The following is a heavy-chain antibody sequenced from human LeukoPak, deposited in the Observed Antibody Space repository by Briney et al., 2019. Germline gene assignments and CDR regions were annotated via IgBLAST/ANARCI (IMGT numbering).Heavy chain of an antibody. V-gene: IGHV3-23*01. D-gene: IGHD3-10*01. CDR2: ISASGIGI. Sequence: PGGSLRLSCAASGFIFKNYAVSWVRQAPGKGLEWVSGISASGIGIFYADSVKGRFTISRDNSRNTLYLQINSLRLEDTALYYCARGGPVIRGVLDCWGQGALVIVSS. CDR1: GFIFKNYA. CDR3: ARGGPVIRGVLDC. J-gene: IGHJ4*02.